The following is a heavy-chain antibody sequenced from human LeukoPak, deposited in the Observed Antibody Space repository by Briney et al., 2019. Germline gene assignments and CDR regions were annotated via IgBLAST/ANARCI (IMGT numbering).Heavy chain of an antibody. J-gene: IGHJ4*02. CDR3: ARPAYCGGDCSNFFDY. CDR1: GYSFTSYW. Sequence: GASLKISCKGSGYSFTSYWIGWVRQMPGKGLEWRGIIYPGDSDTRYSPSFQGQVTISADKSISTAYLQWSSLKASDTAMYYCARPAYCGGDCSNFFDYWGQGTLVTVSS. D-gene: IGHD2-21*02. V-gene: IGHV5-51*01. CDR2: IYPGDSDT.